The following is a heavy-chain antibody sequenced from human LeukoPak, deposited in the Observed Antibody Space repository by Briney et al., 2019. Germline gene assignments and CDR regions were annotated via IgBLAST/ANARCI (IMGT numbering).Heavy chain of an antibody. J-gene: IGHJ4*02. CDR1: GFTVSSSY. CDR2: IYSGGKA. CDR3: ARDGSTIHSGSYYPDY. V-gene: IGHV3-53*01. D-gene: IGHD1-26*01. Sequence: PGGSLRLSCAASGFTVSSSYMSWVRQAPGKGLEWVSVIYSGGKAYYADSVKGRFTISRDNAKNSLYLQMNSLRAEDTAVYYCARDGSTIHSGSYYPDYWGQGTLVTVSS.